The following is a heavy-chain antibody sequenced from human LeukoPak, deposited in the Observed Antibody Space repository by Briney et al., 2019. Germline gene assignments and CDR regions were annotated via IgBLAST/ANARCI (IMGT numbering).Heavy chain of an antibody. V-gene: IGHV3-66*01. J-gene: IGHJ4*02. CDR2: IYSGGST. Sequence: PGGSLRLSCAASGFTFSSNYMSWVRQAPGKGLEGVSVIYSGGSTYYADSVKGRFTISRDNSKNTLYLQMNSLRAEDTAVYYCARVDFDWLYAFDYWGQGTLVTVSS. D-gene: IGHD3-9*01. CDR1: GFTFSSNY. CDR3: ARVDFDWLYAFDY.